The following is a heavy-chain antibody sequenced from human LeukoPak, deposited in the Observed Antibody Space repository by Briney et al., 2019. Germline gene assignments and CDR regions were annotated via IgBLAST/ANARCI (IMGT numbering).Heavy chain of an antibody. J-gene: IGHJ4*02. CDR1: GFAFSTYG. CDR3: AKKSPGTYYAPPDY. D-gene: IGHD3-10*01. V-gene: IGHV3-30*18. CDR2: TPSDGSQK. Sequence: PGGSLRLSCAASGFAFSTYGMHWVRQAPGKGLEWVAVTPSDGSQKNYADSVKGRFTISRDNSKNTLYLQMNSLRAEDTAVYYCAKKSPGTYYAPPDYWGQGTLVTVSS.